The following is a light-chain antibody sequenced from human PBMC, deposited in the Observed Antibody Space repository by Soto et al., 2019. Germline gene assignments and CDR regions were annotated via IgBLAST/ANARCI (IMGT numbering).Light chain of an antibody. J-gene: IGKJ4*01. CDR2: DAS. V-gene: IGKV1-5*01. CDR1: QSINSW. Sequence: IRLNQSPSTLVLSLLFIGAVTFLASQSINSWLAWYQWAPGKAPKLLIYDASSLEGGVSSRFSGSGSGTEFTLFISSLQPDDFTTYCCQQDEFFSPSFGEGTNVEIK. CDR3: QQDEFFSPS.